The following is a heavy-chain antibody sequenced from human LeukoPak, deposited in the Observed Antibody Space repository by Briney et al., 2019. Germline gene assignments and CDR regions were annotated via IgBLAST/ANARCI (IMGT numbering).Heavy chain of an antibody. D-gene: IGHD2-15*01. CDR1: GGSFSGFY. CDR3: AIAYCIGGSCYSAFDP. CDR2: INHSGST. J-gene: IGHJ5*01. Sequence: SETLSLTCAVYGGSFSGFYWSWIRQPPGKGLEWIGEINHSGSTNYNPSLKSRVTISVDTSKNQFSLKLSSVTAADTAVYYCAIAYCIGGSCYSAFDPWGQGTLVTVSS. V-gene: IGHV4-34*01.